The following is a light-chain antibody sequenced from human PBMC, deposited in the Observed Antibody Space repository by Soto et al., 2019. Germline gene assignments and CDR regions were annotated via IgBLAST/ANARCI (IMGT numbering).Light chain of an antibody. CDR2: GAS. J-gene: IGKJ1*01. CDR1: QSVSSNY. Sequence: EVMLTQSPGTLSLSPGERATLSCRASQSVSSNYLAWYQQKSGQAPRLLIYGASNRATGIPDRFSGSGSGTDFPLTIRRLEPEDFAVYYCQQYDTSPLTFGQGTKVEFK. V-gene: IGKV3-20*01. CDR3: QQYDTSPLT.